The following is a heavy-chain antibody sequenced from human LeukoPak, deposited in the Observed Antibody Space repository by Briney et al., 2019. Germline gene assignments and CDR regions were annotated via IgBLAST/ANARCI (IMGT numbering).Heavy chain of an antibody. CDR1: GFTFSSYA. CDR3: ASFVGVVPAATADY. CDR2: ISSNGGST. J-gene: IGHJ4*02. V-gene: IGHV3-64*01. D-gene: IGHD2-2*01. Sequence: GGSLRLSCAASGFTFSSYAMHWVRQAPGKGLEYVSAISSNGGSTYYANSVKGRFTISRDNSKNTLYLQMGSLRAEDMAVYHCASFVGVVPAATADYWGQGTLVTVYS.